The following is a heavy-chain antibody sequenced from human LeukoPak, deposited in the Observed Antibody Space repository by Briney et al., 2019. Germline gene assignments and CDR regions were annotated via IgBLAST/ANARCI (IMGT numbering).Heavy chain of an antibody. D-gene: IGHD3-3*01. Sequence: PGGSLRLSCAASGFTFSSYWMTWVRQAPGKGLEWVANIKQDGSEKYYVDSVKGRFTISRDNAKNSLCLQMNSLRAEDTAVYYCARDWRGEDYFDYWGQGTLVTVSS. CDR2: IKQDGSEK. CDR1: GFTFSSYW. J-gene: IGHJ4*02. V-gene: IGHV3-7*01. CDR3: ARDWRGEDYFDY.